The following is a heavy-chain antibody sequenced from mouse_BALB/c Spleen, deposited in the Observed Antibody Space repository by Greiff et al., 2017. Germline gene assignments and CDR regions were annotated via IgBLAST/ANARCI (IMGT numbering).Heavy chain of an antibody. CDR2: IYPGDGST. D-gene: IGHD2-3*01. V-gene: IGHV1S56*01. J-gene: IGHJ1*01. Sequence: VQLQQSGPELVKPGALVTISCKASGYTFTSYDINWVKQRPGKGLEWIGWIYPGDGSTKYNEKLKGKATLTPDNSSSTAYMQLSSLTSENSAVYFWARRDGYWYFDVWGAGTTVTVSS. CDR1: GYTFTSYD. CDR3: ARRDGYWYFDV.